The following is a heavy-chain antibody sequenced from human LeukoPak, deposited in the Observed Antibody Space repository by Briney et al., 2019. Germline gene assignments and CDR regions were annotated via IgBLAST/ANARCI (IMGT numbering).Heavy chain of an antibody. J-gene: IGHJ6*03. CDR1: GYTFTSYD. V-gene: IGHV1-8*03. CDR2: MNPISGNT. Sequence: ASVKVSCKASGYTFTSYDINWVRQATGQGLEWMGWMNPISGNTGYAQKFQGRVTITRNTSISTAYMELSSLRSEDTAVYYCARGKAIFGVVKSPLYYYMDVWGKGTTVTVSS. CDR3: ARGKAIFGVVKSPLYYYMDV. D-gene: IGHD3-3*01.